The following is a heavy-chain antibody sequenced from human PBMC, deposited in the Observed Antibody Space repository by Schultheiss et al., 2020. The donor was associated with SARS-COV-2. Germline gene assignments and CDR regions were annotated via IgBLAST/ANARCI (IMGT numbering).Heavy chain of an antibody. CDR3: AADRPDYGDYVGGAFDI. J-gene: IGHJ3*02. Sequence: SQTLSLTCTVSGGSISSGYYWGWIRQPPGKGLEWIGSIYHSGSTYYNPSLKSRVTISVDTSKNQFSLKLSSVTAADTAVYYCAADRPDYGDYVGGAFDIWGQGTMVTVSS. CDR2: IYHSGST. V-gene: IGHV4-38-2*02. CDR1: GGSISSGYY. D-gene: IGHD4-17*01.